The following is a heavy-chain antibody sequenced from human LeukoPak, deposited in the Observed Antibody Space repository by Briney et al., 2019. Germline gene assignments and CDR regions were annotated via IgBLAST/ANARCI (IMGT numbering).Heavy chain of an antibody. CDR2: IYYIGNT. D-gene: IGHD3-9*01. CDR3: ARMLTLSVYFDY. J-gene: IGHJ4*02. Sequence: PSETLSLTCTVSGGSISSYHWSWIRQPPGRGLEYIGYIYYIGNTNYNPSLKSRVTISVDTSKNQFSLKLSSVTAADTAVYYCARMLTLSVYFDYWGQGTLVTVSS. CDR1: GGSISSYH. V-gene: IGHV4-59*01.